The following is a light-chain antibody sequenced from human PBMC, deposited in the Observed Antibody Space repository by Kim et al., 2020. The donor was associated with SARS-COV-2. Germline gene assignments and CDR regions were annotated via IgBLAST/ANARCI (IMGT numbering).Light chain of an antibody. CDR3: QVWDSSSDHPSYV. J-gene: IGLJ1*01. CDR2: YDS. CDR1: NIGSKS. V-gene: IGLV3-21*04. Sequence: GKTARSTVGGNNIGSKSVHWYQRRPGQAPVLVIYYDSDRPSGIPERFSGSNSGNTATLTISRVEAGDEADYYCQVWDSSSDHPSYVFGTGTKVTVL.